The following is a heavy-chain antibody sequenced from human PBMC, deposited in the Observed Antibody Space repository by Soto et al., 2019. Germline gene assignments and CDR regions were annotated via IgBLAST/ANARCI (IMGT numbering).Heavy chain of an antibody. D-gene: IGHD3-10*01. CDR1: GYTFTSYG. CDR2: ISAYNGNT. Sequence: ASVKVSCKASGYTFTSYGISWVRQAPGQGLEWMGWISAYNGNTNYAQKLQGRVTMTTDTSTSTAYMELRSLRSDDTAVYYCARVQVMWWFGELESNDAFDIWGQGTMVTV. V-gene: IGHV1-18*01. CDR3: ARVQVMWWFGELESNDAFDI. J-gene: IGHJ3*02.